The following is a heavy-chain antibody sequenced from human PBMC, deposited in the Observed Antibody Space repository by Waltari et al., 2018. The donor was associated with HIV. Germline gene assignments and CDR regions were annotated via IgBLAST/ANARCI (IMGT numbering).Heavy chain of an antibody. D-gene: IGHD3-22*01. CDR3: ARAPYYYDSSGPRGY. V-gene: IGHV1-2*02. CDR1: GYTFTGYY. CDR2: INPNSGGT. Sequence: QVQLVQSGAEVKKPGAPVKVSCKASGYTFTGYYMHWVRQAPGQGLEWMGWINPNSGGTNYAQKFQGRVTMTRDTSISTAYMELSRLRSDDTAVYYCARAPYYYDSSGPRGYWGQGTLVTVSS. J-gene: IGHJ4*02.